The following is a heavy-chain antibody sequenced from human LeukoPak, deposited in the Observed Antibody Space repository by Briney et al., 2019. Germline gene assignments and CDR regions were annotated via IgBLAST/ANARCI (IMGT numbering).Heavy chain of an antibody. J-gene: IGHJ4*02. CDR3: ARGLLRYSGYDYGFDY. Sequence: GRSLRLSCAASGFTFSSYGMHWLRQAPGKGLEWVAVIWYDGSNKYYADSVKGRFTISRDNSKNTLYLQMNSLSAEDTAVYYCARGLLRYSGYDYGFDYWGQGTLVTVSS. CDR2: IWYDGSNK. V-gene: IGHV3-33*01. CDR1: GFTFSSYG. D-gene: IGHD5-12*01.